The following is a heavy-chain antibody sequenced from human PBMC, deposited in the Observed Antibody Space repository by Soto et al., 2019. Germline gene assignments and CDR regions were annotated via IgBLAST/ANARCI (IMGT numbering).Heavy chain of an antibody. Sequence: QVHLVQSGGEVKKPGASVKISCQTSGYTFSNYGITWVRQAPGQGLEWVGWVNGDSGNTNYAQNMEGSVTMTTDASKATADMELINLRSDDTATYYCARGTGLNDGSDLWGQGTVVSVSS. CDR2: VNGDSGNT. J-gene: IGHJ3*01. CDR1: GYTFSNYG. CDR3: ARGTGLNDGSDL. V-gene: IGHV1-18*01.